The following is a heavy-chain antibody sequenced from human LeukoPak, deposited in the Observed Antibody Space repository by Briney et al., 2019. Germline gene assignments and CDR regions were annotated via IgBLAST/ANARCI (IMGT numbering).Heavy chain of an antibody. V-gene: IGHV4-59*08. D-gene: IGHD2-15*01. CDR1: GGSISSYY. CDR3: ARQRGYCSGGSCYSGWYFDL. J-gene: IGHJ2*01. Sequence: SETLSLTCTVSGGSISSYYWSWIRQPPGKGLEWIGYIYYSGSTNYNPSLKGRVTISVDTSKNQFSLKLSSVTAADTAEYYCARQRGYCSGGSCYSGWYFDLWGRGTLVTVSS. CDR2: IYYSGST.